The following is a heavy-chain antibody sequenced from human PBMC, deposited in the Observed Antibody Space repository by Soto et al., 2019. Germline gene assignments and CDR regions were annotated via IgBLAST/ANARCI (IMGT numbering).Heavy chain of an antibody. V-gene: IGHV1-69*01. CDR1: GGTFSSYA. J-gene: IGHJ4*02. CDR3: ARGSYYYDSSGSEAGYFDY. Sequence: QVQLVQSGAEVKKPGSSVKVSCKASGGTFSSYAISWVRQAPGQGLEWMGGIIPIFGTANYAQKFQGRVTIPADESTSTAYRELSSLRSEDTAVYYCARGSYYYDSSGSEAGYFDYWGQGTLVTVSS. D-gene: IGHD3-22*01. CDR2: IIPIFGTA.